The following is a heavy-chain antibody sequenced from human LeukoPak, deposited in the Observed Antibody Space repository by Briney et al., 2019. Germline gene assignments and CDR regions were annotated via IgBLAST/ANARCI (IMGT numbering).Heavy chain of an antibody. CDR3: ARGRRTHDAFDI. CDR2: ISTNSGGT. Sequence: ASVNVSCHASGYTVTGYFIQWVRQAPGQGLEWMGWISTNSGGTNYAQKFQGSVTMARDTSINTAYMELSRLTSDDTAVYYCARGRRTHDAFDIWGQGTMVTVSS. V-gene: IGHV1-2*02. J-gene: IGHJ3*02. D-gene: IGHD3/OR15-3a*01. CDR1: GYTVTGYF.